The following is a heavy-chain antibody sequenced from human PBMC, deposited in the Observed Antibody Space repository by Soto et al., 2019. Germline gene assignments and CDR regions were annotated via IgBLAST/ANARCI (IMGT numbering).Heavy chain of an antibody. CDR1: GGSFSGYY. D-gene: IGHD3-3*01. V-gene: IGHV4-34*01. CDR3: ARGRGFGLGFYYYYGMDV. Sequence: ETLSLTCAVYGGSFSGYYWSWIRQPPGKGLEWIGEINHSGSTNYNPSLKSRVTISVDTSKNQFSLKLSSVTAADTAVYYCARGRGFGLGFYYYYGMDVWGQGTTVTVSS. J-gene: IGHJ6*02. CDR2: INHSGST.